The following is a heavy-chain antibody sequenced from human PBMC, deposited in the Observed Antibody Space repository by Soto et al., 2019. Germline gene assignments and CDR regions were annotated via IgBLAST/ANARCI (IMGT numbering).Heavy chain of an antibody. CDR1: GFSLSTSGVG. V-gene: IGHV2-5*02. J-gene: IGHJ4*02. CDR2: IYWDDDK. D-gene: IGHD5-12*01. CDR3: AHVYGGYDNFDY. Sequence: QITLKESGPTLVKPTQTLTLTCTFSGFSLSTSGVGVGWIRQPPGKALEWLALIYWDDDKRYSPSLKSRLTITKDPSQNQVVLTMTHMDPVDTANYYCAHVYGGYDNFDYWGQGTLVTVSS.